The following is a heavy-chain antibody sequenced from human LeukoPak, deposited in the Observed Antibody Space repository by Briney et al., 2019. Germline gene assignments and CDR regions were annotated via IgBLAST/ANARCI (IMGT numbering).Heavy chain of an antibody. D-gene: IGHD4-23*01. CDR1: GYTFTGYY. J-gene: IGHJ4*02. CDR3: ARDDYGGNSGLFDY. CDR2: INPYNGDI. Sequence: ASVKVSCKASGYTFTGYYIHWVRQAPGQGLEWVGCINPYNGDIKYTQKVQGRVTMTTDTSASTAYMELRSLRSDDTAVYYCARDDYGGNSGLFDYWGQGTQVTVSS. V-gene: IGHV1-18*04.